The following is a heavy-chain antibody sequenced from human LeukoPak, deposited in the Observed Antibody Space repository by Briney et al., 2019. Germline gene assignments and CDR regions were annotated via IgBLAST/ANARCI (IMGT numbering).Heavy chain of an antibody. D-gene: IGHD3-16*01. CDR2: MNPNSGNT. Sequence: ASVKVSCKASGYTFTSYDINWVRQATGQGLEWMGWMNPNSGNTGYAQKFQGRVTITRNTSISTAYMELSSLRSEDTAVYYCARARFNFYVESNYYMDVWGKGTTVTVSS. CDR3: ARARFNFYVESNYYMDV. V-gene: IGHV1-8*03. J-gene: IGHJ6*03. CDR1: GYTFTSYD.